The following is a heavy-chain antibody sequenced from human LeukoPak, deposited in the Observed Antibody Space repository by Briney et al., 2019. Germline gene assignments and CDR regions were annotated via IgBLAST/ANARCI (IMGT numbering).Heavy chain of an antibody. CDR1: GDPIGSGSYQ. CDR2: IYINGNT. J-gene: IGHJ4*02. Sequence: SQTLSLTCTVSGDPIGSGSYQWSWIRQTAGKGLEWIGRIYINGNTNYNPSLKSRVTISLDTSKNQFSLKLISVTAADTAVYYCARSRYDGSGYYFEGEIHFDYWGQGTLVTVSS. D-gene: IGHD3-22*01. CDR3: ARSRYDGSGYYFEGEIHFDY. V-gene: IGHV4-61*02.